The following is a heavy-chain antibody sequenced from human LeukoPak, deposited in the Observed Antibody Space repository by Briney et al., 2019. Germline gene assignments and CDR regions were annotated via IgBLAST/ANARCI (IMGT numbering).Heavy chain of an antibody. CDR3: TRVGYIDEGIDY. CDR1: GLIFSSYA. D-gene: IGHD5-24*01. Sequence: GGSLRLSCAASGLIFSSYAMSWVRQAPGKGLEWVANIKQDGSKKSYVDSVKGRFTISRDNAKNSLYLQMNSLRAEDTAIYYCTRVGYIDEGIDYWGQGTLVTVSS. CDR2: IKQDGSKK. J-gene: IGHJ4*02. V-gene: IGHV3-7*04.